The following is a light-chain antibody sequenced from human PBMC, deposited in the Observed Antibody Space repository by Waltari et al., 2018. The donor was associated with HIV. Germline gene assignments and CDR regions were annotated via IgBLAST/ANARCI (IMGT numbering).Light chain of an antibody. CDR3: QSYDSSLSGYV. V-gene: IGLV1-40*01. Sequence: HSVLPLTHSVYRAPGDRVTLSCTGTSSNSGADYAVHWYQQLPGIAPKLIIQGNNNRPSGVPDRFAGSKSGTSASLAITGLQAEDEAVYSCQSYDSSLSGYVFGTGTKVTVL. CDR2: GNN. J-gene: IGLJ1*01. CDR1: SSNSGADYA.